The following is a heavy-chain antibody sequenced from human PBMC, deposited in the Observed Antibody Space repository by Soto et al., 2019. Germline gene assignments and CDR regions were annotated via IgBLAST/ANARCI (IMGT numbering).Heavy chain of an antibody. CDR3: ARGLNPPKTYFDY. CDR2: INHSGST. CDR1: GGSFSGYY. Sequence: SATLSLTCAVYGGSFSGYYWSWIRQPPGKGLEWIGEINHSGSTNYNPSLKSRVTISVDTSKNQFSLKLSSVTAADTAVYYCARGLNPPKTYFDYWGPGTLVTVSS. J-gene: IGHJ4*02. V-gene: IGHV4-34*01.